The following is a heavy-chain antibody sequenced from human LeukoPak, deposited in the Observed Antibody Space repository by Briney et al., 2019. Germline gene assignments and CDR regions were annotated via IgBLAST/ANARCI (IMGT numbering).Heavy chain of an antibody. D-gene: IGHD3-10*01. Sequence: GGSLRLSCAASGFAFSTYAMSWVRQAPGKGLEWVSAISDSGVNTYYADSVKGRFTIPRDNSKNTLYLQMNSLRTEDTAIYYCAKGRAYVSGSDYWGQGTLVTVSS. CDR1: GFAFSTYA. CDR3: AKGRAYVSGSDY. CDR2: ISDSGVNT. V-gene: IGHV3-23*01. J-gene: IGHJ4*02.